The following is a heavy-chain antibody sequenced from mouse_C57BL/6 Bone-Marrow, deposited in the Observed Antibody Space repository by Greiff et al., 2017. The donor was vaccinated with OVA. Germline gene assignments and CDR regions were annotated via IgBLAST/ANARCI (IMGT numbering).Heavy chain of an antibody. J-gene: IGHJ3*01. V-gene: IGHV5-17*01. Sequence: EVQLVESGGGLVKPGGSLKLSCAASGFTFSDYGMHWVRQAPEKGLEWVAYISSGSSTIYYADTVKGRFTISRDNAKNTLFLQMTSLRSEDTAMYYCARPGTLAWFACWGQGTLVTVSA. CDR3: ARPGTLAWFAC. CDR2: ISSGSSTI. D-gene: IGHD4-1*01. CDR1: GFTFSDYG.